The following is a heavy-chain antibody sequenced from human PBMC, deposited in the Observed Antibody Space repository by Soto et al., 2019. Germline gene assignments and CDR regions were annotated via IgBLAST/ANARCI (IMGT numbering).Heavy chain of an antibody. D-gene: IGHD1-20*01. CDR2: IKSKTDGGTT. V-gene: IGHV3-15*01. CDR1: GFTFSTAW. J-gene: IGHJ4*02. Sequence: EVQLVESGGGLVKPGGSLRLSCAASGFTFSTAWMSWVRQPPGKGLEWVGRIKSKTDGGTTDYAAPVKGRFTISRDDSKNTLYLQMNSLKTEDTAVYYCTTVPITGTRGDYWGQGTLVTVSS. CDR3: TTVPITGTRGDY.